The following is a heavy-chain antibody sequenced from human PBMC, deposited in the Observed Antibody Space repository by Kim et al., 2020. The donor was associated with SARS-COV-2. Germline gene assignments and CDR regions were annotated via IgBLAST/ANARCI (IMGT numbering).Heavy chain of an antibody. D-gene: IGHD4-17*01. J-gene: IGHJ4*02. Sequence: GGSLRLSCAASGFTFSSYGMHWVRQAPGKGLEWVAVIWYDGSNKYYADSVKGRFTISRDNSKNTLYLQMNSLRAEDTAVYYCAKSGPDYGDYFFDYWGQGTLVTVSS. CDR1: GFTFSSYG. V-gene: IGHV3-33*06. CDR3: AKSGPDYGDYFFDY. CDR2: IWYDGSNK.